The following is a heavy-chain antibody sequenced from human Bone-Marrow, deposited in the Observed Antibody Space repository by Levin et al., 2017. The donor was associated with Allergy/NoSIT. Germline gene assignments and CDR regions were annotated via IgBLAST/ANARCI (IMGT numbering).Heavy chain of an antibody. V-gene: IGHV5-51*01. J-gene: IGHJ4*02. CDR1: GYNFTTSW. Sequence: GGSLRLSCKGSGYNFTTSWIGWVRQLPGRGLEWMGIIYPSDSDTRYSPSFQGQVTISADKSISTAYLQWNSLKASDTAMYYCSRQAAGGNYGDFWGQGTLVTVSS. D-gene: IGHD4-23*01. CDR2: IYPSDSDT. CDR3: SRQAAGGNYGDF.